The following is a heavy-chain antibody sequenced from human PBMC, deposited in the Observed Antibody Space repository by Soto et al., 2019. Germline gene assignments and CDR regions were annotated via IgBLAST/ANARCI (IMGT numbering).Heavy chain of an antibody. V-gene: IGHV4-39*01. CDR1: GGSISSSSYY. Sequence: SETLSFTCTVSGGSISSSSYYWGWIRQPPGKGLEWIGSIYYSGSTYYNPSLKSRVTISVDTSKNQFSLKLSSVTAADTAVYYCARHFDRKLDYFDYWGQGTLVTVSS. CDR2: IYYSGST. D-gene: IGHD1-1*01. J-gene: IGHJ4*02. CDR3: ARHFDRKLDYFDY.